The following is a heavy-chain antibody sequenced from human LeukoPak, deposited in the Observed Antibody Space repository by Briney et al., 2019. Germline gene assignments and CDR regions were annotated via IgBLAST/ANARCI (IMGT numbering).Heavy chain of an antibody. D-gene: IGHD6-19*01. Sequence: GVSLRLSCAASGFTVSNNYMSWVRQAPGKGLEWVSVIYGGGNTYYADSVKGRFTISRDNSKNTLYLQMNSLRAEDTAVYYCARVFVSGWYYFDYWGQGTLVTVSS. CDR2: IYGGGNT. CDR1: GFTVSNNY. V-gene: IGHV3-53*01. CDR3: ARVFVSGWYYFDY. J-gene: IGHJ4*02.